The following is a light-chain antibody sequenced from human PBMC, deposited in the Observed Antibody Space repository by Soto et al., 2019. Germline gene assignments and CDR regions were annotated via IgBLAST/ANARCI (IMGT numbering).Light chain of an antibody. CDR2: DAS. J-gene: IGKJ1*01. CDR1: QSIGNC. Sequence: DIQMTQSPSTLSASVGDRVTITCRASQSIGNCLAWYQQKPGKTPDLLIYDASSLESGVPLRFSGSGSGTEFTLTISSLQIDDSATYYCQQYNDEPWTFGQGTKVEIK. CDR3: QQYNDEPWT. V-gene: IGKV1-5*01.